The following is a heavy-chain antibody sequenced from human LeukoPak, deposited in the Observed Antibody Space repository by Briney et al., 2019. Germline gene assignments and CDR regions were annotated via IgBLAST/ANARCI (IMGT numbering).Heavy chain of an antibody. CDR3: AVSIQAASIPAFDY. CDR2: IVPRSADT. D-gene: IGHD6-25*01. J-gene: IGHJ4*02. CDR1: GYSFTAHH. Sequence: VASVTVSCKPSGYSFTAHHIHWMRQAPGQGLEWVGWIVPRSADTNYAQRFQGRVTMTRDTSISTVYMELSGLTSDDTAVYYCAVSIQAASIPAFDYWGQGAPVTVSS. V-gene: IGHV1-2*02.